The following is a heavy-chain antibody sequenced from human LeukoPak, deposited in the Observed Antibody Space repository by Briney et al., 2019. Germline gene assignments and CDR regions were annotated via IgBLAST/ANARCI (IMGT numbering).Heavy chain of an antibody. Sequence: GRSLRLSCAASGFTFSSYGMHWVRQTPGKGLWWVAVISYDGSNKYYADSVKGRFTISIDNSKNTLYLQMNSPRAEDTAVYYCEKDKHYYDVGYYFDYWGQGTLVTVSS. CDR1: GFTFSSYG. D-gene: IGHD3-22*01. CDR2: ISYDGSNK. J-gene: IGHJ4*02. CDR3: EKDKHYYDVGYYFDY. V-gene: IGHV3-30*18.